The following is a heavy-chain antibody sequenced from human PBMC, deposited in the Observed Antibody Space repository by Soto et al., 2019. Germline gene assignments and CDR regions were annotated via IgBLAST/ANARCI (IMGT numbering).Heavy chain of an antibody. Sequence: EVQLVESGGGLVQPGGSLRLSCAASGITFSSNWMHWVRRVPGRGLVWVSRINTDGTETNYEDSVAGRFTISRDNAKNMLYLQMNSLRAEDTAVYYCARDGEGSWGQGTLVTVSS. CDR3: ARDGEGS. CDR2: INTDGTET. V-gene: IGHV3-74*01. J-gene: IGHJ5*02. D-gene: IGHD2-21*01. CDR1: GITFSSNW.